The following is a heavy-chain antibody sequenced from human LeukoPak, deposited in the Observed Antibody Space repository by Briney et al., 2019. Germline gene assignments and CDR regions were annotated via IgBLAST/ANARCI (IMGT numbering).Heavy chain of an antibody. CDR3: ARDKS. CDR2: ISGSGGDT. V-gene: IGHV3-23*01. J-gene: IGHJ5*02. CDR1: GFTFRSYA. Sequence: GGSLRLSCAASGFTFRSYAIYWVRQAPGKGLEWVSGISGSGGDTYFADSVKGRFTISRDNSKNTVFMQMDSLRAEDTAVYYCARDKSWGQGTLVTVSS.